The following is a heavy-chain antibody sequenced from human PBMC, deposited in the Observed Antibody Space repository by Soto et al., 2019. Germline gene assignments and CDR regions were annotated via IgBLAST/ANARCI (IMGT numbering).Heavy chain of an antibody. V-gene: IGHV4-59*08. J-gene: IGHJ4*02. D-gene: IGHD4-17*01. CDR1: GGSISSYY. CDR3: ARLATVTPKWYFDY. Sequence: PSETLSLTCTVSGGSISSYYWSWIRQPPGKGLEWIGYIYYSGSTNYNPSLKSRVTISVDTSKNQFSLKLSSVTAADTAVYYCARLATVTPKWYFDYWGQGTLVTVSS. CDR2: IYYSGST.